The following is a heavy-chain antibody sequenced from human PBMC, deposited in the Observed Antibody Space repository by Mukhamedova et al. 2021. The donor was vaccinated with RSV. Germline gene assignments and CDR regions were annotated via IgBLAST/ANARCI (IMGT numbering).Heavy chain of an antibody. V-gene: IGHV1-2*02. J-gene: IGHJ4*02. CDR2: INPKSGGT. D-gene: IGHD6-6*01. Sequence: GQGLEWMGWINPKSGGTSYEQKFQGRVTMTRETSISTAYMEVSRLRSDDSAVYYCVRERREEASRRFDSWGQGTLVTVSP. CDR3: VRERREEASRRFDS.